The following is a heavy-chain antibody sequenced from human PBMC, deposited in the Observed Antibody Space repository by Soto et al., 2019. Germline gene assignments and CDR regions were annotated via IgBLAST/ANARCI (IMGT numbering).Heavy chain of an antibody. CDR3: AKGSLGAYYYYSSGYRGAFDL. Sequence: QVQLVESGGGLVKPGGSLRLSCAASGFAFSDYYLTWIRQPPGKGLECIAYISSSGSTRYYADSVRGRFTISRDNARVSLYLQMNGLRAEDTAMYYCAKGSLGAYYYYSSGYRGAFDLWGQGTMVTVSS. CDR1: GFAFSDYY. J-gene: IGHJ3*01. D-gene: IGHD3-22*01. CDR2: ISSSGSTR. V-gene: IGHV3-11*01.